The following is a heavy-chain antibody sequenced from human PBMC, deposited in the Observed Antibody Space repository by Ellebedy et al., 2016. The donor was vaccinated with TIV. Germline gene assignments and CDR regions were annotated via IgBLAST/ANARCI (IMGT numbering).Heavy chain of an antibody. J-gene: IGHJ4*02. Sequence: MPSETLSLTCTVSGGSVSSNHWWSWVRQPPGKGLEWSGDIFHSGSTNYNPSLKSRVTISVDKSKHQFSLKLTSVTAADTAVYYCGRYYDRSGGSFFDYWGQGTLVTVSS. CDR1: GGSVSSNHW. CDR2: IFHSGST. V-gene: IGHV4-4*02. CDR3: GRYYDRSGGSFFDY. D-gene: IGHD3-22*01.